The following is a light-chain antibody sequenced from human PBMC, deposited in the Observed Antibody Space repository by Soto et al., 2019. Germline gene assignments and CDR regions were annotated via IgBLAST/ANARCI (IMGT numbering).Light chain of an antibody. J-gene: IGLJ2*01. V-gene: IGLV1-51*02. CDR3: GAWDGSLTGGV. CDR1: SSNIGSNY. CDR2: ENY. Sequence: QSVLTQPPSVSAAPGQKVTISCSGSSSNIGSNYVSWYQQLPGTAPKLLIYENYERPSGIPDRFSGSKSGTSATLGITGLQTGDEADYDCGAWDGSLTGGVFGGGTKLTVL.